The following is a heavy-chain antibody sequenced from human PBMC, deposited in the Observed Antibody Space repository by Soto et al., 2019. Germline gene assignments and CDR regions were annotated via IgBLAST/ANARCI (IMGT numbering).Heavy chain of an antibody. CDR2: IIPIFGTA. J-gene: IGHJ4*02. Sequence: QVQLVQSGAEVKKPGSSVKVSCKASGGTFSSYAISWVRQAPGQGLEWMGGIIPIFGTANYAQKFQGRVTITADESASTAYMELSSLRSEDTAVYYCARDPIFDYGGNSGYFDYWGQGTLVTVSS. D-gene: IGHD4-17*01. CDR3: ARDPIFDYGGNSGYFDY. CDR1: GGTFSSYA. V-gene: IGHV1-69*01.